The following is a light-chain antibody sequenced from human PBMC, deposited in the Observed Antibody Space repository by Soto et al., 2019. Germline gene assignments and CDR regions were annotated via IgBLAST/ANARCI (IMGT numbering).Light chain of an antibody. Sequence: QSALTQPPSPSGSPGQSVTISCTGTKNDIGVYDFVSWYQHHPGKAPRLIIYEVVQRPSGLPDRFSGSKSGNTASLTVSGLQAADEADYVCKSYAGSNGAVFGSGTKVTVL. J-gene: IGLJ1*01. V-gene: IGLV2-8*01. CDR1: KNDIGVYDF. CDR3: KSYAGSNGAV. CDR2: EVV.